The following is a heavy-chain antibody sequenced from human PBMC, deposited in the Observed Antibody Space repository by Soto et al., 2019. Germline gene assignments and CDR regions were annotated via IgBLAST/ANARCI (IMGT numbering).Heavy chain of an antibody. CDR1: GGSISSGGYY. CDR3: ASRGSGAFYDFWGTYAFDI. J-gene: IGHJ3*02. V-gene: IGHV4-31*03. D-gene: IGHD3-3*01. CDR2: IYYSGST. Sequence: PSETLSLTCTVSGGSISSGGYYWSWIRQHPGKGLEWIGYIYYSGSTYYNPSLKSRVTISVDTSKNQFSLKLSSVTAADTAVYFCASRGSGAFYDFWGTYAFDIWGQGTMVTVSS.